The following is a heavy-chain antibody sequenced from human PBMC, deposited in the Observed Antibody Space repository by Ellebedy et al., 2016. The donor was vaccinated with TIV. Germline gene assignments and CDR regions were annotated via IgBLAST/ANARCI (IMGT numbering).Heavy chain of an antibody. CDR3: ARARGQYLYGSGSYFTN. CDR1: DGSFSGYF. J-gene: IGHJ4*02. V-gene: IGHV4-34*01. CDR2: INPSGTT. D-gene: IGHD3-10*01. Sequence: MPSETLSLTCAVYDGSFSGYFWSWVRQHPGKGLEWIGEINPSGTTNNNPSLKNRVTISVDTPKKQFSLRLTSVTAADTAVYYCARARGQYLYGSGSYFTNWGQGKMVTVSS.